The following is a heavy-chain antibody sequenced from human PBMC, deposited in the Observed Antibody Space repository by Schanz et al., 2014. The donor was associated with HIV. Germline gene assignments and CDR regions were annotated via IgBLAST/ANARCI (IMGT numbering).Heavy chain of an antibody. CDR1: GITFRTSG. D-gene: IGHD3-16*01. Sequence: QVQLVESGGGVVQPGRSLRLSCAASGITFRTSGMHWVRQAPGKGLEWVAAMWYDESHKGDADSVKGRFTISRDNSKNTLYLEMNSLRGEDTAVYYCARVANWDYYGMDVWGRGTTVTVSS. V-gene: IGHV3-33*01. J-gene: IGHJ6*02. CDR3: ARVANWDYYGMDV. CDR2: MWYDESHK.